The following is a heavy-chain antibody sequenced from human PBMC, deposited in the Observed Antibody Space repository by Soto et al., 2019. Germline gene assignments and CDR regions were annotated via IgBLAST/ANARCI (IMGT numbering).Heavy chain of an antibody. CDR2: ISTYNGNT. Sequence: QVQLVQSGGEVKKPGASVNISCKATGYTFISYSITWERQAPGQGLEWMGWISTYNGNTKYAQSLQGRVTLTRDTSTNTAFMEIRGLRSDDTAIYYCAREGAHSTGWYDYFDQWGQGTLVAVSS. CDR1: GYTFISYS. V-gene: IGHV1-18*04. J-gene: IGHJ4*02. D-gene: IGHD6-13*01. CDR3: AREGAHSTGWYDYFDQ.